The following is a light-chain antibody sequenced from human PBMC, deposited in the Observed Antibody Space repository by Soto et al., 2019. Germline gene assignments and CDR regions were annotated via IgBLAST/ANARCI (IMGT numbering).Light chain of an antibody. Sequence: QSVLTQPPSVSGAPGQRVTISCTGSSSNIGAGYDVHWYQQLPGTAPKLLIYGNSPRPSGVPDRFSGSKSGTSASLAITGLQAEDEADYYCQSYDSSLSGYVVFGGGTKLTVL. CDR3: QSYDSSLSGYVV. J-gene: IGLJ2*01. V-gene: IGLV1-40*01. CDR1: SSNIGAGYD. CDR2: GNS.